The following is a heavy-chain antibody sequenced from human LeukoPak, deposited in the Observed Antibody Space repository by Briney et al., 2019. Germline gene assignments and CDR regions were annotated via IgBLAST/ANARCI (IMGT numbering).Heavy chain of an antibody. Sequence: PGRSLRLSCAASGFTFSSHGMHWVRQAPGKGLEWVAVIWYDGSNKYYADSVKGRFTISRDNSKNTLYLQMNSLRAEDTAVYYCARDPQQLALGDYWGQGTLVTVSS. V-gene: IGHV3-33*01. D-gene: IGHD6-13*01. CDR1: GFTFSSHG. J-gene: IGHJ4*02. CDR3: ARDPQQLALGDY. CDR2: IWYDGSNK.